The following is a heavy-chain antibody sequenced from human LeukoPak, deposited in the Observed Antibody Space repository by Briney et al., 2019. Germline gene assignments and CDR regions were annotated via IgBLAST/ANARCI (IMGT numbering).Heavy chain of an antibody. CDR2: IKQDGSEK. D-gene: IGHD4-17*01. V-gene: IGHV3-7*01. J-gene: IGHJ4*02. CDR3: ARDSIYGDLDY. Sequence: GGSLRLSCAASGFTFSSYWKSWVRQAPGKGLEWVANIKQDGSEKYYVDSVKGRFTISRDNAKNSLYLQMNSLRAEDTAVYYCARDSIYGDLDYWGQGTLVTVSS. CDR1: GFTFSSYW.